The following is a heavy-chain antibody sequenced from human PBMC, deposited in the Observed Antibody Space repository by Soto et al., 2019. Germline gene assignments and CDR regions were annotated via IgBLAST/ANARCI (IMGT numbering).Heavy chain of an antibody. CDR3: DRVAGSGWYDA. J-gene: IGHJ5*02. V-gene: IGHV4-30-2*01. CDR1: CGYIVSGCYS. Sequence: TLSLPWPVACGYIVSGCYSWSWIRQPPGKGLEWIGTAYPRGSTYYDPSLKSRVTISLDLSKNQFSLNLNSVTAADTAVYYCDRVAGSGWYDAWGQGTLVTVSS. D-gene: IGHD6-19*01. CDR2: AYPRGST.